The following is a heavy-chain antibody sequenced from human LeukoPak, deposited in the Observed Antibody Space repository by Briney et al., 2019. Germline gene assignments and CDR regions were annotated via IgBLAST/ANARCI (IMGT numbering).Heavy chain of an antibody. J-gene: IGHJ4*02. CDR2: INHSRGT. V-gene: IGHV4-34*01. Sequence: SETLSLTCAVYGGSFSGYYWSWVRQPPGKGLEWIGEINHSRGTNYNPSLKSRVTTSVDTSKNQFSLNLSSVTAADTAVYYCARAGRSGGMYWGQGTLVTVSS. CDR3: ARAGRSGGMY. CDR1: GGSFSGYY. D-gene: IGHD2-15*01.